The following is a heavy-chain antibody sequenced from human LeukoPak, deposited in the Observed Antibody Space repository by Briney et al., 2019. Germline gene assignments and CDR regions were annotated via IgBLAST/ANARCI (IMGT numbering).Heavy chain of an antibody. V-gene: IGHV4-39*01. J-gene: IGHJ5*02. CDR2: IYYSGST. CDR1: GDSISTSNSY. D-gene: IGHD3-10*01. CDR3: ARHEHLHYYGLWFDP. Sequence: SETLSLTCTVSGDSISTSNSYWGWIRQPPGKGLEWIGSIYYSGSTYYNPSLKSRVTISIDTSKNQFSLRLSSVTAADTAVYYCARHEHLHYYGLWFDPWGQGTLVTVSS.